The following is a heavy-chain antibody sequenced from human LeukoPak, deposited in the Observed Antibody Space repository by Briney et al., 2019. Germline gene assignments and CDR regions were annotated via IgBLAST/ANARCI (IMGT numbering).Heavy chain of an antibody. CDR1: GGSISSGSYY. Sequence: PSETLSLTCTVSGGSISSGSYYWSWIRLPAGKGLEWIGRIYTSGSTNYNPSLKSRVTISVDTSKNQFSLKLSSVTAADTAVYYCARDSRGRFGELSHFDYWGQGTLVTVSS. CDR3: ARDSRGRFGELSHFDY. V-gene: IGHV4-61*02. J-gene: IGHJ4*02. CDR2: IYTSGST. D-gene: IGHD3-10*01.